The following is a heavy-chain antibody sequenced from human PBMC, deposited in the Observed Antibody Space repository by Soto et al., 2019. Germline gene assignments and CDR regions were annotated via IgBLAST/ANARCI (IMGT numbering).Heavy chain of an antibody. D-gene: IGHD3-22*01. CDR3: ARGRGYYDSSGYYYFAFDI. V-gene: IGHV3-7*01. CDR1: GFTFSSYW. J-gene: IGHJ3*02. CDR2: IKQDGSEK. Sequence: GESLKISCAASGFTFSSYWMSWVRQAPGKGLEWVANIKQDGSEKYYVDSVKGRFTISRDNAKNSLYLQMNSLRAEDTAVYYCARGRGYYDSSGYYYFAFDIWGQGTMVTVSS.